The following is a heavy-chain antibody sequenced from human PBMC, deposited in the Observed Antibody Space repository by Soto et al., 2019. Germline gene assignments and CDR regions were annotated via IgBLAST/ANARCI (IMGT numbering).Heavy chain of an antibody. CDR2: IHRDGSTT. D-gene: IGHD3-10*01. J-gene: IGHJ6*02. CDR1: GFTLSDYW. CDR3: ARSINGHYGKDV. V-gene: IGHV3-74*01. Sequence: EVRLVESGGGLVQPGGSLRLSCGASGFTLSDYWMHWVRQDPGKGLVWVSRIHRDGSTTNYADSVKGRFTISRYDAKNSLYLQISGLRAEDTAVYYCARSINGHYGKDVWGQGTTVTGS.